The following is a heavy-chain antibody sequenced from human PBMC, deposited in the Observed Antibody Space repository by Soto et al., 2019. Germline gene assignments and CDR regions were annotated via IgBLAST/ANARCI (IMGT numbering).Heavy chain of an antibody. CDR1: GVSGRSVDHD. CDR2: VYFSGTT. J-gene: IGHJ4*02. Sequence: TLSRSGGVCGVSGRSVDHDGRRIRLEPGKGLEWIGYVYFSGTTYYNPSLKNRVTMSVDLSKNQFSLKLTSVTAADLAVYYFVTNRGFDFYYFSSWGQGTLVTVSS. CDR3: VTNRGFDFYYFSS. V-gene: IGHV4-31*02. D-gene: IGHD5-12*01.